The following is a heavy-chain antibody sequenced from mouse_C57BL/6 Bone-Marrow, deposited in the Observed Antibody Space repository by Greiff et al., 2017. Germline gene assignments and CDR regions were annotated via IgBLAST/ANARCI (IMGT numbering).Heavy chain of an antibody. CDR1: GFTFSDYY. Sequence: DVMLVESGGGLVQPGGSLKLSCAASGFTFSDYYMYWVRQTPEKRLEWVAYLSNGGGSTYYPDTVKGRFTISRDNAKNTLYLQMSRLKSEDTAMYYCARQGIVTTKFAYWGQGTLVTVSA. D-gene: IGHD2-5*01. V-gene: IGHV5-12*01. CDR2: LSNGGGST. J-gene: IGHJ3*01. CDR3: ARQGIVTTKFAY.